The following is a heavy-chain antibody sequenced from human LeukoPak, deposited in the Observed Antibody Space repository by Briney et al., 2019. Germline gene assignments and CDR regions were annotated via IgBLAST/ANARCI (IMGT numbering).Heavy chain of an antibody. V-gene: IGHV3-23*01. CDR1: GFTFSSNA. D-gene: IGHD3-10*01. CDR3: AKSPRITLVRGASFDY. J-gene: IGHJ4*02. Sequence: PGGSLRLSCAASGFTFSSNAMSWVRQAPGKGLEWVSSLSGSGGSTYYADSVKGRFTISRDNSKNTLYLQMNSLRAEDTAVYYCAKSPRITLVRGASFDYWGQGALVTVSS. CDR2: LSGSGGST.